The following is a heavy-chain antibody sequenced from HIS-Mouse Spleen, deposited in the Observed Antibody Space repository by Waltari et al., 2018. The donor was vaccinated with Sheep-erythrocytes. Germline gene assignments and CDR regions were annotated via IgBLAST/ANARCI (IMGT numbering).Heavy chain of an antibody. V-gene: IGHV4-39*07. Sequence: QLQLQESGPGLVKPSETLSLTCTVAGGSISSSSYYWGWNRQPPGKGLEWIGSIYYSGSTYYNPSLKSRVTLSVDTSKNQFSLKLSSVTAADTAVYYCARDYVPGIRGYFDYWGQGTLVTVSS. CDR2: IYYSGST. CDR1: GGSISSSSYY. D-gene: IGHD3-10*01. CDR3: ARDYVPGIRGYFDY. J-gene: IGHJ4*02.